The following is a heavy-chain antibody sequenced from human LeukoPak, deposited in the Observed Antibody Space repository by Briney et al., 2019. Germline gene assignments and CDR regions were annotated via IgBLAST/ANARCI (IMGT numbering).Heavy chain of an antibody. CDR3: AREYYDSSGYAFDI. CDR2: IYYSGST. CDR1: GGSISSSSYY. Sequence: SETLSLTCTVSGGSISSSSYYWGWIRQPPGKGQEWIGTIYYSGSTYYNPSLKSRVTISVDTSKNQFSLKLSSVTAADTAVYYCAREYYDSSGYAFDIWGQGTMVTVSS. D-gene: IGHD3-22*01. J-gene: IGHJ3*02. V-gene: IGHV4-39*07.